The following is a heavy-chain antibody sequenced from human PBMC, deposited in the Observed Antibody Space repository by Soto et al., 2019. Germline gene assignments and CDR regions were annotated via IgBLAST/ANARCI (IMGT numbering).Heavy chain of an antibody. J-gene: IGHJ6*02. CDR2: ISPGSGKT. D-gene: IGHD6-6*01. CDR1: GCTCTAYA. CDR3: ARVGGPSSIVVRPVTYYNYYVMDG. Sequence: SVKVPCMDSGCTCTAYAMRWVRQAPGQGLGGGGWISPGSGKTKYSQRFEGRVTLSRETCASTAYMELSSLRSEDTAVYYCARVGGPSSIVVRPVTYYNYYVMDGWGQGTTVTVSS. V-gene: IGHV1-3*01.